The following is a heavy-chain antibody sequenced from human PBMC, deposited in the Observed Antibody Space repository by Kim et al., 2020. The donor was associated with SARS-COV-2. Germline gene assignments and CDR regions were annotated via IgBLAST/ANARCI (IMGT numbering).Heavy chain of an antibody. CDR2: ISYDGSNK. D-gene: IGHD1-26*01. CDR3: ARDSSGGFDY. V-gene: IGHV3-30*04. CDR1: GFTFSSYA. Sequence: GGSLRLSCAASGFTFSSYAMHWVRQAPGKGLGWVVGISYDGSNKYYADSVKGRFTISRDNSKNTLYLQMNSLRAEDTAVYYCARDSSGGFDYWSQGTLVTVSS. J-gene: IGHJ4*02.